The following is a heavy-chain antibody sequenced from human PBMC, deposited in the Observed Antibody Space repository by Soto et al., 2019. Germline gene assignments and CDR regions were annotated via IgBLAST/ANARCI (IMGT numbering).Heavy chain of an antibody. CDR3: TKGYSGLNTYALDV. J-gene: IGHJ3*01. CDR2: CANKANGYST. Sequence: EEQLVESGGGLVQPGGSLRLSCVGSGFSFSDHYIDWVRQAPGKGLEWVGRCANKANGYSTEYAASVKGRFTISRDDSKNSLYLQMSSLKIEDTAMYSCTKGYSGLNTYALDVWGQGTFVTVSS. D-gene: IGHD5-12*01. CDR1: GFSFSDHY. V-gene: IGHV3-72*01.